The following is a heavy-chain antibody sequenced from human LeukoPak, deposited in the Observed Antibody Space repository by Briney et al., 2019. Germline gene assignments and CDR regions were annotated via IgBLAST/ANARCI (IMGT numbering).Heavy chain of an antibody. CDR3: ARVRRERPSQGTVATIVYYMDV. V-gene: IGHV4-34*01. CDR2: INHSGST. D-gene: IGHD5-12*01. J-gene: IGHJ6*03. CDR1: GGSFRGYY. Sequence: PSETLSLTCAVYGGSFRGYYWSWIRQPPGKGLEWIGEINHSGSTNYNPSLKSRVTISVDTSKNQFSLKLSSVTAADTAVYYCARVRRERPSQGTVATIVYYMDVWGKGTTVTVSS.